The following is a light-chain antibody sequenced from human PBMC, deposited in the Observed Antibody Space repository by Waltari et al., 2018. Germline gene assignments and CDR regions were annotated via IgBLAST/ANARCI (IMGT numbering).Light chain of an antibody. Sequence: EIVMTQSPATLSVSPGERATLSCRASQSVSFNLAWYQQKPGQAPRLLIYDASTRAPGIPARFSGSGSGTQYTLTISSPQSDDFAVFYCQQYHNGITFSQGTRLEIK. J-gene: IGKJ5*01. CDR1: QSVSFN. CDR3: QQYHNGIT. CDR2: DAS. V-gene: IGKV3-15*01.